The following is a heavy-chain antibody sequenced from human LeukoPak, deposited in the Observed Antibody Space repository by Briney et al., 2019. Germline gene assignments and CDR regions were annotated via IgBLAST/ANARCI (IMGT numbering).Heavy chain of an antibody. Sequence: SETLSPTCAVYCGSVGGYYWSSIRQPPGNGLEWNGEINQNGSTNYNPSRRSRVIISVDTSKNQFSLKLSSVTAADTAVYYCARGVRLAYYDFWSGYRYCDYWGQGTLVTVS. D-gene: IGHD3-3*01. V-gene: IGHV4-34*01. CDR1: CGSVGGYY. CDR2: INQNGST. CDR3: ARGVRLAYYDFWSGYRYCDY. J-gene: IGHJ4*02.